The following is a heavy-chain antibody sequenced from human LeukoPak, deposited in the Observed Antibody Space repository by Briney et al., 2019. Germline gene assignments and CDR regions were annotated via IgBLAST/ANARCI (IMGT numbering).Heavy chain of an antibody. D-gene: IGHD6-19*01. CDR3: AKEGPIAVAGYFDY. V-gene: IGHV3-43*02. CDR1: GFTFDGYA. CDR2: ITGDGGST. J-gene: IGHJ4*02. Sequence: GGSLRLSCAASGFTFDGYAIHWVRQAPGKGLEWVSLITGDGGSTFYADSVKGRFTISRDNSKNSLHLQMNSLRTDDTALYYCAKEGPIAVAGYFDYWGQGTLVTVSS.